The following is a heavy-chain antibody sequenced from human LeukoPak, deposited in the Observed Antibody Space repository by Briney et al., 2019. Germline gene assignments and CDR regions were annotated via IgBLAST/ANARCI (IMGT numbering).Heavy chain of an antibody. CDR1: GFTFKNFA. CDR3: AKDQGSGYSPLDV. D-gene: IGHD3-10*01. Sequence: PGGSLRLSCEGSGFTFKNFAMTWIRQSPGKGLEWISTMSGSGGNSYYADSLKGRVTISRDNYKNTLYLQIDSLRADDTAVYYCAKDQGSGYSPLDVWGQGTPVTVSS. J-gene: IGHJ4*02. V-gene: IGHV3-23*01. CDR2: MSGSGGNS.